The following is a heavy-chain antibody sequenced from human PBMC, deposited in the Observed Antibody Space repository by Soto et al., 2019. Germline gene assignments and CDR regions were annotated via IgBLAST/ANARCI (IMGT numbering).Heavy chain of an antibody. CDR3: AKALGYCSDGSCPPFDY. D-gene: IGHD2-15*01. J-gene: IGHJ4*02. Sequence: GGSLRLSCAASGFTFDDYAMHWVRQAPGKGLEWVSGVSWNSGSIGYADSVKGRFTISRDNAKNSLYLQMNSLRAEDTALYYCAKALGYCSDGSCPPFDYWGQGTLVTVSS. CDR1: GFTFDDYA. CDR2: VSWNSGSI. V-gene: IGHV3-9*01.